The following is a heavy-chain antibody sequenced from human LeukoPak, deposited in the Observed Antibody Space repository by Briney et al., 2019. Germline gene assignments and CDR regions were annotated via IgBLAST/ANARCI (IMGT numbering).Heavy chain of an antibody. Sequence: QSGGSLRLSCAASKSTFSSFAITWVRQAPGKGLEWVANIKQDGSEKYYVDSVKGRFTISRDNAKNSLYLQMNSLRAEDTAVYYCARDLPDRIAAADAGYGMDVWGQGTTVTVSS. CDR3: ARDLPDRIAAADAGYGMDV. J-gene: IGHJ6*02. CDR1: KSTFSSFA. D-gene: IGHD6-13*01. CDR2: IKQDGSEK. V-gene: IGHV3-7*03.